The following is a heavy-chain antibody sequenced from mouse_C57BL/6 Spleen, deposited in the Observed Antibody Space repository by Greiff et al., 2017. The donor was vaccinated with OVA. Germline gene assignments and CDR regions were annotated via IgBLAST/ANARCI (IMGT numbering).Heavy chain of an antibody. D-gene: IGHD1-1*01. CDR2: IDPETGGT. J-gene: IGHJ4*01. Sequence: VKLQESGAELVRPGASVTLSCKASGYTFTDYEMHWVKQTPVHGLEWIGAIDPETGGTASNQKFKGKAILTADKSSSTAYMELRSLTSEASAVYYCTRGPLLTTVVAGDAMGYWGQGTSVTVSS. CDR1: GYTFTDYE. CDR3: TRGPLLTTVVAGDAMGY. V-gene: IGHV1-15*01.